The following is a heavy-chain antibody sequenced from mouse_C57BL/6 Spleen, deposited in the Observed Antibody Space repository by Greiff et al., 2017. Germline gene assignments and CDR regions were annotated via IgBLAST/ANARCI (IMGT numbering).Heavy chain of an antibody. CDR3: TRGDSNYDDYYAMDY. V-gene: IGHV1-15*01. CDR2: IDPETGGT. J-gene: IGHJ4*01. Sequence: VQLQQSGAELVRPGASVTLSSKASGYTFTDYEMHWVKQTPVHGLEWIGAIDPETGGTAYNQKFKGKAILTADKSSSTAYMELRSLTSEDSAVYYCTRGDSNYDDYYAMDYWGQGTSVTVSS. D-gene: IGHD2-5*01. CDR1: GYTFTDYE.